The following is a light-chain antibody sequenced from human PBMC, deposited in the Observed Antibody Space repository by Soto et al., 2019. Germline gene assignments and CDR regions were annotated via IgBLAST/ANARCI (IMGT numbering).Light chain of an antibody. CDR1: QSISSSY. CDR3: QQRSDWPWT. V-gene: IGKV3D-20*02. Sequence: EIVLTQSTVTLSLSPGERATLSCKASQSISSSYLAWYQQKPGQAPRLLSYGASSRATGIPARFSGGGSGTDFTLTISSLEPEDFAVYYCQQRSDWPWTFGQGTKV. CDR2: GAS. J-gene: IGKJ1*01.